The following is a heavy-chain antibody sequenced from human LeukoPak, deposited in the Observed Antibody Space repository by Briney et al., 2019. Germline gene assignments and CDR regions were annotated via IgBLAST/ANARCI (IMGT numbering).Heavy chain of an antibody. J-gene: IGHJ4*02. V-gene: IGHV1-18*01. CDR3: TRDQGYYDILTVLRDY. CDR1: GYSFISYS. CDR2: INPYNGNT. D-gene: IGHD3-9*01. Sequence: GSVKVSCKASGYSFISYSITWVRQAPGQGLEWMGWINPYNGNTNYAQRFQGRVAMTIDTSTSTAYMELRSLTSDDTAMYFCTRDQGYYDILTVLRDYWGQGTLVTVSS.